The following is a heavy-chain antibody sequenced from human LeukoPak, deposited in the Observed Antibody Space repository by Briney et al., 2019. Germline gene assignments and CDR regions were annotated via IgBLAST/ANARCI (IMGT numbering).Heavy chain of an antibody. CDR2: IYTSGNT. CDR1: GDSISSGTYY. CDR3: ATSRFSGGLGRFDP. V-gene: IGHV4-61*02. Sequence: SETLSLTCTVSGDSISSGTYYWNWIRQPAGKRLEWIGRIYTSGNTYYPPSLKRRVTISVDTSKNQFSLNLTSVTAADTAVYYCATSRFSGGLGRFDPWGQGTLVTVSS. J-gene: IGHJ5*02. D-gene: IGHD3-10*01.